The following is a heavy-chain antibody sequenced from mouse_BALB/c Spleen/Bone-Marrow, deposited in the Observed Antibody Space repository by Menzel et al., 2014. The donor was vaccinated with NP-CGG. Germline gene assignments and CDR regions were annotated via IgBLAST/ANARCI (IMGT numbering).Heavy chain of an antibody. CDR1: GYTFTSYY. V-gene: IGHV1S81*02. CDR3: TRSAGTGFAY. Sequence: QVQLQQSGAELVKPGASVKLSCKASGYTFTSYYMFWVKQRPGQGLEWIGEINPSNGGTVFYEKFKSKVTLTVDKSSSTAYMQLSGLTSEDSAIYYCTRSAGTGFAYWGQGTLVTVSA. CDR2: INPSNGGT. J-gene: IGHJ3*01. D-gene: IGHD3-3*01.